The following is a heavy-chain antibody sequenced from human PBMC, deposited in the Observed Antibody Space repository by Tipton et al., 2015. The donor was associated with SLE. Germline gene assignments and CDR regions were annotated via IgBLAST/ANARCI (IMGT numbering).Heavy chain of an antibody. J-gene: IGHJ4*02. V-gene: IGHV4-39*01. Sequence: TLSLTCTVSGVSISSSSYYWGWIRQPPGKGLEWVANIYYSGSTYYNPSLKSRVTISMDTPKNQFSLKLSSVTAADTAVYYCAKYRSSWYYFDYWGQGTLVTVSS. CDR3: AKYRSSWYYFDY. CDR1: GVSISSSSYY. CDR2: IYYSGST. D-gene: IGHD6-13*01.